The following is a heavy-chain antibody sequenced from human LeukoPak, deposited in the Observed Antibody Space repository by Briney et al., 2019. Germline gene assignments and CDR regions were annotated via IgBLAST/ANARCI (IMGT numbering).Heavy chain of an antibody. CDR1: GFTFGSYA. J-gene: IGHJ3*02. CDR3: AAHITDHDAFDI. D-gene: IGHD3-10*01. Sequence: HPGGSLRLSCAASGFTFGSYAMSWVRQAPGKGLEWVSAISGSGGSIGYADSVKGRFTISRDNAKNSLYLQMNSLRAEDTALYYCAAHITDHDAFDIWGQGTMVTVSS. CDR2: ISGSGGSI. V-gene: IGHV3-23*01.